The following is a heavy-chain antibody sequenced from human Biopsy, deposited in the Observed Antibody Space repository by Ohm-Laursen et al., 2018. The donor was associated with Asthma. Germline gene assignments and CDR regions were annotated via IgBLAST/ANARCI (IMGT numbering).Heavy chain of an antibody. CDR3: ARDSYSSGLYDDFES. J-gene: IGHJ4*02. CDR1: GFTFSDYY. V-gene: IGHV3-11*01. Sequence: LSLTCAVSGFTFSDYYMSWIRQAPGEGLEWISYINGKSNSIEYADSVKGRFTISRDNAKNSLYLQMNSLRAEDTAVYYCARDSYSSGLYDDFESWGQGTLVTVSS. CDR2: INGKSNSI. D-gene: IGHD6-19*01.